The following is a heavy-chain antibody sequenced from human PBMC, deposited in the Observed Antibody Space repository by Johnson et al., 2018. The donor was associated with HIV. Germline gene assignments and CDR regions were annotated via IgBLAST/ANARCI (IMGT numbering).Heavy chain of an antibody. J-gene: IGHJ3*02. CDR2: ISGSGGRT. V-gene: IGHV3-23*04. CDR1: GFTFSSYA. Sequence: VQLVESGGGLVKPGGSLRLSCAASGFTFSSYAMSWVRQAPGKGLEWVSGISGSGGRTYYADSVKGRFTISRDNSKNTLYLQMNSLRAEDTAIYYCAKEGYDYVWGSYRYTFGAFDIWGQGTMVTVSS. D-gene: IGHD3-16*02. CDR3: AKEGYDYVWGSYRYTFGAFDI.